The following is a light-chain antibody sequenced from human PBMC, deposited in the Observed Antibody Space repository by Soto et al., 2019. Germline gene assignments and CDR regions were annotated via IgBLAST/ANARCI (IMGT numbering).Light chain of an antibody. V-gene: IGKV3-11*01. Sequence: EIVLTQSPATLSLSPGESATLSCRASQSISSYLAWYQQKPGQAPRLLIYDASNRATGIPARFSGSGSGTDCMITISRLEPEDVAVYYSQQSSIWPSCTVGGGTKVEIK. CDR1: QSISSY. J-gene: IGKJ4*01. CDR3: QQSSIWPSCT. CDR2: DAS.